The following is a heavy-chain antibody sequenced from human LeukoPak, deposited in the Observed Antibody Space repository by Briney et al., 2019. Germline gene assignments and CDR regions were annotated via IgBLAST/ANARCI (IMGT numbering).Heavy chain of an antibody. J-gene: IGHJ4*02. V-gene: IGHV3-23*01. D-gene: IGHD6-13*01. CDR1: GFTFSSYA. CDR3: ARPTHSSSWEY. Sequence: GSLRLSCAASGFTFSSYAMSWVRQAPGKGLEWVSAISGSGGSTYYADSVKGRFTISRDNSKNTLYLQMNSLRAEDTAVYYRARPTHSSSWEYWGQGTLVTVSS. CDR2: ISGSGGST.